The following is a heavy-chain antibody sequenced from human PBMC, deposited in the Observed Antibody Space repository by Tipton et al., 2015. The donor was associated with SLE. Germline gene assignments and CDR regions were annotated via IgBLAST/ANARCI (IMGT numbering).Heavy chain of an antibody. D-gene: IGHD6-19*01. CDR2: ISGYNGNT. CDR1: GYTFTSYG. V-gene: IGHV1-18*01. J-gene: IGHJ3*02. CDR3: VRDGWVPGDAFDI. Sequence: QVQLVQSGDEVKKPGASVKVSCKASGYTFTSYGVSWVRQAPGQGLEWMGWISGYNGNTEYAQKVQGRVTVTADTSTRTAYMELRSLRSDDTAVYYCVRDGWVPGDAFDIWGRGTMVTVSS.